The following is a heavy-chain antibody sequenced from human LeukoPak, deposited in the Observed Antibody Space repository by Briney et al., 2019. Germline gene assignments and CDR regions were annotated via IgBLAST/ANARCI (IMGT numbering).Heavy chain of an antibody. V-gene: IGHV3-74*01. J-gene: IGHJ2*01. Sequence: GGSLRLSCAASGFTFSNYWMYWVRQVPGKGLVWVSRISPDGKDTSHADSVKGRFTISRDNAKNTLYLQMNSLRAEDTAVYYCAKGLRYPDLWGRGTLVTVSS. CDR1: GFTFSNYW. CDR2: ISPDGKDT. CDR3: AKGLRYPDL. D-gene: IGHD2-2*02.